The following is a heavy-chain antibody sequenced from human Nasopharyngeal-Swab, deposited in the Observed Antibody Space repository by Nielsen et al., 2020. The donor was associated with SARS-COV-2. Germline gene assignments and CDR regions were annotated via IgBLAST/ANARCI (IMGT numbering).Heavy chain of an antibody. V-gene: IGHV3-64D*06. CDR3: VKVLALKIWFGEFNYYYYYMDV. Sequence: GESLKISCSASGFTFSSYAMHWVRQAPGKGLEYVSAISSNGGSTYYADSVKGRFTISRDNSKNTLYFQMSSLRAEDTAVYYCVKVLALKIWFGEFNYYYYYMDVWGKGTTVTVSS. J-gene: IGHJ6*03. CDR1: GFTFSSYA. D-gene: IGHD3-10*01. CDR2: ISSNGGST.